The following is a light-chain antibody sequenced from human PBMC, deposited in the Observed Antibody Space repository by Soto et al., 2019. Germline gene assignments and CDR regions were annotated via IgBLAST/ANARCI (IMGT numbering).Light chain of an antibody. V-gene: IGLV1-47*01. CDR2: GVS. CDR3: SSYTSTRTYV. Sequence: QSVLTQPPSASGTPGQRVTISCSGSSSNIGGTYVYWYQQLPGEAPKLILYGVSDRPSGVSDRFSGSKSGDTASLTVSGLQAEDEADYYCSSYTSTRTYVFGTGTKVTVL. CDR1: SSNIGGTY. J-gene: IGLJ1*01.